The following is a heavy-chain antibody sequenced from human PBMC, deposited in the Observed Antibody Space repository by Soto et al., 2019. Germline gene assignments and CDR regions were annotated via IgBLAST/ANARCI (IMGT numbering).Heavy chain of an antibody. V-gene: IGHV4-31*03. CDR2: IYNSGST. CDR1: GGSISSGGYY. J-gene: IGHJ5*02. CDR3: TRDPAP. Sequence: QVQLQESGPGLVKPSQTLSLTCTVSGGSISSGGYYWRWIRQHPGKGLEWIVYIYNSGSTYYNPSLESRVTISADTSKHQFSLKLSSVTASDTAVYYCTRDPAPCGQGTLVTVSS.